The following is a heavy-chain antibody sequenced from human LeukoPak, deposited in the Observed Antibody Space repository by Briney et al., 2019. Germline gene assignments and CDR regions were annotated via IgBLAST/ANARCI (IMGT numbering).Heavy chain of an antibody. J-gene: IGHJ5*02. V-gene: IGHV3-74*01. D-gene: IGHD3-22*01. CDR3: ARGQRYYYDSSGYYLNWFDP. CDR1: GFTFSSYW. Sequence: GGSLRLSCAASGFTFSSYWMHWVRQAPGKGLVWVSRINSDGSSTSYADSVKGRFTISRHNAKNSLYLQLNSLRAEDTAVYYCARGQRYYYDSSGYYLNWFDPWGQGTLVTVSS. CDR2: INSDGSST.